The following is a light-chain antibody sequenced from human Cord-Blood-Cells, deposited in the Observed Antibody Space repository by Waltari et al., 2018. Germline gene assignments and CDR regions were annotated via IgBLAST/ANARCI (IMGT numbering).Light chain of an antibody. CDR1: QSVSSSY. CDR3: QQYGSSRIT. V-gene: IGKV3-20*01. J-gene: IGKJ5*01. Sequence: EIVLTQSPGTLSLSPGDRATLSCRASQSVSSSYLAWDQQKPGQAPRLLLYGASSRATGIPDRFSGSGSGTDFTLTISRLEPEDFAVYYCQQYGSSRITFGQGTRLEIK. CDR2: GAS.